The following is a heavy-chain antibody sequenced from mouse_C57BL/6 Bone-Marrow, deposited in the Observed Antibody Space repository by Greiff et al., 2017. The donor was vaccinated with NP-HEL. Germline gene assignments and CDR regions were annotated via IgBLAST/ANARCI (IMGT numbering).Heavy chain of an antibody. Sequence: DVKLVESGPGLVKPSQSLSLTCSVTGYSITSGYYWNWIRQFPGNKLEWMGYISYDGSNNYNPSLKNRISITRDTSKNQFFLKLNSVTTEDTATYYCARGGYGPFAYWGQGTLVTVSA. CDR3: ARGGYGPFAY. V-gene: IGHV3-6*01. J-gene: IGHJ3*01. CDR2: ISYDGSN. D-gene: IGHD1-2*01. CDR1: GYSITSGYY.